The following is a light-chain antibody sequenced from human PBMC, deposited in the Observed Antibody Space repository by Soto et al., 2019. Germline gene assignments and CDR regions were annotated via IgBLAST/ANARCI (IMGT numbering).Light chain of an antibody. V-gene: IGKV3-15*01. Sequence: EIVMTQSPATLSVSPGERATLSCRASQSVSSNLAWYQQKPGQAPRLLIYGAFTRATGIPARFSGSGSGTAFTLTISSLQSEDFAVYYCQQYNNWPPWTFGQGTKVEIK. CDR3: QQYNNWPPWT. CDR1: QSVSSN. CDR2: GAF. J-gene: IGKJ1*01.